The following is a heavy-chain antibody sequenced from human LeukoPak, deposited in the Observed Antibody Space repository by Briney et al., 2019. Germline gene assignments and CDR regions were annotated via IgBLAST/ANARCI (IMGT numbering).Heavy chain of an antibody. J-gene: IGHJ4*02. D-gene: IGHD6-13*01. CDR1: GFTFTSYA. Sequence: GGSLRLSCADSGFTFTSYAMHWVRQAPGKGLEWVSIISSAGTTYYADSVKGRFTISRDNSKNTVYLQVNSLRDEDTAVYYCARDLEAANTYYFDYWGQGTMVTVSS. V-gene: IGHV3-66*01. CDR3: ARDLEAANTYYFDY. CDR2: ISSAGTT.